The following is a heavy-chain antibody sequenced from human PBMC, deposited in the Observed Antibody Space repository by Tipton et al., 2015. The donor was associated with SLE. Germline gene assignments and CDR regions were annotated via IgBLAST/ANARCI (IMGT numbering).Heavy chain of an antibody. J-gene: IGHJ4*02. V-gene: IGHV4-34*01. Sequence: LRLSCVVSGFTFSGFPIHWVRQASGKGLEWVGEIADTGSPNYNPSLKSRVTRSLDTSKSQFSLILNSLTAADTAVYYCARGPFQRWPPGAYWGQGTLVTVSS. D-gene: IGHD6-19*01. CDR2: IADTGSP. CDR1: GFTFSGFP. CDR3: ARGPFQRWPPGAY.